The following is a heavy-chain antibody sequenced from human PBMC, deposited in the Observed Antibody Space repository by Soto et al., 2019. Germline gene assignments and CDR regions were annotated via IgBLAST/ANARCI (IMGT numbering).Heavy chain of an antibody. CDR1: GGSISSGGYS. D-gene: IGHD1-1*01. V-gene: IGHV4-30-2*01. CDR2: IYHSGST. CDR3: ARGAPQLNWFDP. J-gene: IGHJ5*02. Sequence: LSETLSLTCAVSGGSISSGGYSWSWIRQPPGKGLEWIGYIYHSGSTYYNPSLKSRVTISVDRSKNQFSLKLSSVTAADTAVYYCARGAPQLNWFDPWGQGTLVTVSS.